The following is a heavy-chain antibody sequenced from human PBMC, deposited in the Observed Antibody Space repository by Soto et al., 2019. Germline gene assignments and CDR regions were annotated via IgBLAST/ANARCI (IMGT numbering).Heavy chain of an antibody. V-gene: IGHV4-30-4*01. CDR3: ARVAPAAFFFDY. Sequence: SETLSLTCTVSGGSISSGDYYWSWIRQPPGKGLEWIGYIYYSGSTYYNPSLKSRVTISVDTSKNQFSLKLSSVTAADTAVYYCARVAPAAFFFDYWGQGTLVTVS. J-gene: IGHJ4*02. CDR2: IYYSGST. D-gene: IGHD2-2*01. CDR1: GGSISSGDYY.